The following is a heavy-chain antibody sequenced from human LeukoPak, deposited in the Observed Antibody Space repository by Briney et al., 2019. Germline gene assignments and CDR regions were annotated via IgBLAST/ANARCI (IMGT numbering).Heavy chain of an antibody. J-gene: IGHJ4*02. CDR1: GFTFSSYW. D-gene: IGHD4-17*01. Sequence: GGSLRLSYAASGFTFSSYWMSWVRQAPGKGLEWVANIKQDGSEKYYVDSVKGRFTISRDNAKNSLYLQMNSLRAEDTAVHYCARDDYGDYCVDYWGQGTLVTVSS. V-gene: IGHV3-7*01. CDR2: IKQDGSEK. CDR3: ARDDYGDYCVDY.